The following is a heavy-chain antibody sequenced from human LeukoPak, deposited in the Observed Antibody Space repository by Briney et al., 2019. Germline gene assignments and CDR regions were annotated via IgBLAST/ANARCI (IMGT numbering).Heavy chain of an antibody. CDR2: INPNTGNP. D-gene: IGHD3-16*02. CDR3: ARAYQRLGGLSFPDQ. Sequence: ASVKVSCKASDYTFTSYAMNWVRQAPGQGLEWMGWINPNTGNPSYAQGFTGRFVFSLDTSVSTAYLQISSLKAEDTAVYYCARAYQRLGGLSFPDQWGQGTLVTVSS. V-gene: IGHV7-4-1*02. CDR1: DYTFTSYA. J-gene: IGHJ5*02.